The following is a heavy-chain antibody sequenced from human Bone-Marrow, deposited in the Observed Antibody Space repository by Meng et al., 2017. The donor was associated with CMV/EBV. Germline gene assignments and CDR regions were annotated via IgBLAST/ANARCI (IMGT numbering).Heavy chain of an antibody. CDR2: ISYDGSNK. CDR1: GFTFSSYA. Sequence: GESLKISCAAPGFTFSSYAMHWVRQAPGKGLEWVAVISYDGSNKYYADSVKGRFTISRDNSKNTLYLQMNSLRAEDTAVYYCAKDLETFPMDVWGQGTTVTVSS. V-gene: IGHV3-30-3*01. J-gene: IGHJ6*02. CDR3: AKDLETFPMDV.